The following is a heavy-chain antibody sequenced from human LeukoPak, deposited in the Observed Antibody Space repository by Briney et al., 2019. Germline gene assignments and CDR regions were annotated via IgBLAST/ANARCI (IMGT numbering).Heavy chain of an antibody. CDR3: ARVSPYYANDY. Sequence: GGSLRLSCAASGFTFSSYAMSWVRQAPGKGLEWVSAISGSGGSTYYADSVKGRFTISRDNAKNSLYLQMSSLRAEDTAVYYCARVSPYYANDYWGQGTLVTVSS. CDR1: GFTFSSYA. CDR2: ISGSGGST. V-gene: IGHV3-23*01. J-gene: IGHJ4*02. D-gene: IGHD3-22*01.